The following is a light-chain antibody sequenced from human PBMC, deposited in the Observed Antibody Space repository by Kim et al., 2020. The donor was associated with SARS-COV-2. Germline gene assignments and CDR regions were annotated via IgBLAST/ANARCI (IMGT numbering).Light chain of an antibody. CDR3: QQRSNWPPNT. CDR2: DAS. CDR1: QSVSSY. Sequence: LSPGERATPSCRASQSVSSYLAWYQQKPGQAPRLLIYDASNRATGIPARFSGSGSGTDFTLTISSLEPEDFAVYYCQQRSNWPPNTFGGGTKLEI. J-gene: IGKJ4*01. V-gene: IGKV3-11*01.